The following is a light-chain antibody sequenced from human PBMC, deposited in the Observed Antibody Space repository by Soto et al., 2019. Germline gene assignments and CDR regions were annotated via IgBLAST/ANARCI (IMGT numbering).Light chain of an antibody. CDR2: DAT. Sequence: EVFLTQSPATLSLSRWEIATLSWRASQSVSSYLAWYQKKPGQAPRLVIYDATHRATGIPARFGGSGSGTDFTLTISSLEPEDFAVYYCQQRQHWPPITFGQGTRLEIK. CDR1: QSVSSY. V-gene: IGKV3-11*01. J-gene: IGKJ5*01. CDR3: QQRQHWPPIT.